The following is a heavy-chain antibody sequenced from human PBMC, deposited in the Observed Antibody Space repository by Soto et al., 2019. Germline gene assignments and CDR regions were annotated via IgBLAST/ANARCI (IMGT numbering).Heavy chain of an antibody. D-gene: IGHD2-21*02. J-gene: IGHJ3*01. V-gene: IGHV1-3*01. CDR3: ARFRAEFYGYGDPIDAFDV. CDR2: INAGNGNT. Sequence: GASVKVSSKASGYTFTSYAMHWVRQAPGQRLEWMGWINAGNGNTKYSQKFQGRVTITRDTSATTAYMELRGLRSDDTAVYYCARFRAEFYGYGDPIDAFDVWGQGTLVTVSS. CDR1: GYTFTSYA.